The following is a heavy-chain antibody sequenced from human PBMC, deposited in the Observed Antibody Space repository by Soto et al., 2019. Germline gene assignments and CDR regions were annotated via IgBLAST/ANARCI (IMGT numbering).Heavy chain of an antibody. V-gene: IGHV1-69*13. CDR3: ARSRSIGGSYYQPDSYYFDY. J-gene: IGHJ4*02. Sequence: SVKVSCKASGGTFSSYAISWVRQAPGQGLEWMGGIIPIFGTANYAQKFQGRVTITADESTSTAYMELSSLRSEDTAVYYCARSRSIGGSYYQPDSYYFDYWGQGTLVTVSS. CDR2: IIPIFGTA. D-gene: IGHD3-10*01. CDR1: GGTFSSYA.